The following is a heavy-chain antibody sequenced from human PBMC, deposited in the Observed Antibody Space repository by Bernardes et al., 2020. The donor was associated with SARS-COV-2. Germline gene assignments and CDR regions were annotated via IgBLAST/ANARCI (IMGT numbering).Heavy chain of an antibody. CDR1: DGSVTSRTSY. CDR2: IYYRGDT. D-gene: IGHD4-17*01. J-gene: IGHJ4*01. Sequence: SETLSLTCTVSDGSVTSRTSYWAWIRQPPGKGLEWIGNIYYRGDTYYNPSLKSRVTFSVDASKNQFSLWLSSVTAADTAVYYCARQAGPDYRNGVYGAYYFDYWGHGTLVTVSS. CDR3: ARQAGPDYRNGVYGAYYFDY. V-gene: IGHV4-39*01.